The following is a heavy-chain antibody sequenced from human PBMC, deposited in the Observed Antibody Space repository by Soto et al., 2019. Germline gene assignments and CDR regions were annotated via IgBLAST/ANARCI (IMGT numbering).Heavy chain of an antibody. CDR1: GYTFISYG. CDR3: ARGLGLYYFDY. Sequence: PSVKVSCKASGYTFISYGISWVRQAPGQGLEWMGWITTDKGKTTYAQKFQGRVTMTTDTSASTAYIELSSLRSEDTAVYYCARGLGLYYFDYWGQGTLVTVSS. CDR2: ITTDKGKT. V-gene: IGHV1-18*01. D-gene: IGHD1-26*01. J-gene: IGHJ4*02.